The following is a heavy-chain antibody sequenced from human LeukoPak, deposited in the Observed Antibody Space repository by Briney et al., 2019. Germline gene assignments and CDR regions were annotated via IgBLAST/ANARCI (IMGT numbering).Heavy chain of an antibody. Sequence: ASVKVSCKASGYTFTSYGISWVRQAPGQGLEWMGWISAYNGNTNYAQKLQGRVTMTDDTSTDTAYMELSSLRSEDTAVYYCATGVFDWPGNLDYWGQGTLVTVSS. V-gene: IGHV1-18*01. CDR3: ATGVFDWPGNLDY. CDR1: GYTFTSYG. J-gene: IGHJ4*02. D-gene: IGHD3-9*01. CDR2: ISAYNGNT.